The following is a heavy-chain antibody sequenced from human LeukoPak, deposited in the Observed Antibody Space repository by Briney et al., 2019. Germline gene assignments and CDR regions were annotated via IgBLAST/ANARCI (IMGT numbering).Heavy chain of an antibody. Sequence: GGTLRLSCAASGFTFSTYGMSWVRQAPGKGLEWVSAISGSGGSTYYADSVKGRFTISRDNSKNTLYLQMNSLRAEDTAVYYCARASPRAPGLDYWGQGTLVTVSS. J-gene: IGHJ4*02. CDR1: GFTFSTYG. CDR3: ARASPRAPGLDY. CDR2: ISGSGGST. V-gene: IGHV3-23*01.